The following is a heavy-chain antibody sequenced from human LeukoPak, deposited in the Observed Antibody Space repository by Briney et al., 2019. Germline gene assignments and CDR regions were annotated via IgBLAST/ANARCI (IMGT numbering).Heavy chain of an antibody. D-gene: IGHD3-10*01. CDR1: GFTVSSNY. V-gene: IGHV3-66*01. J-gene: IGHJ1*01. CDR2: IYSGGST. Sequence: GGSLRLSCAASGFTVSSNYMSWVRQAPGKGLEWVSVIYSGGSTYYADSVKGRFTISRDNSKNTLYLQMNSLRAEDTAVYYCARDQGVIIALEYFQHWGQGTLVTVSS. CDR3: ARDQGVIIALEYFQH.